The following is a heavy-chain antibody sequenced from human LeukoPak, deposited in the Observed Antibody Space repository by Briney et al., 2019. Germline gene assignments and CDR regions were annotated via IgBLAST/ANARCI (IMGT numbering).Heavy chain of an antibody. CDR2: IKGDGSDN. CDR3: ARDLGYYRADY. CDR1: GFTFSNYW. D-gene: IGHD1-26*01. J-gene: IGHJ4*02. Sequence: GSLRLSCAASGFTFSNYWMNWVRQAPGKGLEWVANIKGDGSDNHYVDSVRGRFTISRDNAKNSLYLQMNSLRAEDTAVYYCARDLGYYRADYWGQGTLVTVSS. V-gene: IGHV3-7*04.